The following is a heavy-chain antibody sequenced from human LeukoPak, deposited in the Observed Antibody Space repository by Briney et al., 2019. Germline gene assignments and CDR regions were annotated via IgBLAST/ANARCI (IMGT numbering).Heavy chain of an antibody. CDR2: INHSGST. J-gene: IGHJ4*02. CDR3: ARGYTAMRGVDY. Sequence: SETLSLTCAVYGGSFSGYYWSWIRQPPGKGLEWIGEINHSGSTNYNPSLKSRVTISVDTSKNQFSLKLSSVTGADTAVYYCARGYTAMRGVDYWGQGTLVTVSS. CDR1: GGSFSGYY. V-gene: IGHV4-34*01. D-gene: IGHD5-18*01.